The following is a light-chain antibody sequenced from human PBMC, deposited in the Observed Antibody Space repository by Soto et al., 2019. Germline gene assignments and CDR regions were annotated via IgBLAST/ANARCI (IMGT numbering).Light chain of an antibody. CDR2: GAS. Sequence: EIVLTQSPGTPSLSPGERATLSCRASQSVRTNYLAWYQQKPGQAPRLLIYGASSRATGIPDRFSGSGSGTDFTLTISRLEPEDFVVYYCQQYGSSPTFGQGTKVDIK. V-gene: IGKV3-20*01. CDR3: QQYGSSPT. CDR1: QSVRTNY. J-gene: IGKJ1*01.